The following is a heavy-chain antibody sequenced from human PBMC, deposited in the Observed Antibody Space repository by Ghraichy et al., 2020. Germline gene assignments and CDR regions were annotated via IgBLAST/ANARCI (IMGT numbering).Heavy chain of an antibody. V-gene: IGHV4-61*01. CDR2: IYYSGST. Sequence: SETLSLTCTVSGGSVSSGSYYWSWIRQPPGKGLEWIGYIYYSGSTNYNPSLKSRVTISVDTSKNQFSLKLSSVTAADTAVYYCAREYSGYDRNFDYWGQGTLVTVSS. CDR3: AREYSGYDRNFDY. D-gene: IGHD5-12*01. CDR1: GGSVSSGSYY. J-gene: IGHJ4*02.